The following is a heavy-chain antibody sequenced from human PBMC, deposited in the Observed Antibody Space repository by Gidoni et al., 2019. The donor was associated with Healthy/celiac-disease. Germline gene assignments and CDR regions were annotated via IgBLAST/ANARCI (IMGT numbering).Heavy chain of an antibody. J-gene: IGHJ4*02. D-gene: IGHD3-10*01. CDR2: ISGSGGST. V-gene: IGHV3-23*01. Sequence: EVQLLESGGGLVQPGGSLRLSCAASGFTFSSYAMSWVRQAPGKGLEWVSAISGSGGSTYYADSVKGRFTISRDNSKNTLYLQMNSLRAEDTAVYYCAKDFTMVRGVIITFFDYWGQGTLVTVSS. CDR1: GFTFSSYA. CDR3: AKDFTMVRGVIITFFDY.